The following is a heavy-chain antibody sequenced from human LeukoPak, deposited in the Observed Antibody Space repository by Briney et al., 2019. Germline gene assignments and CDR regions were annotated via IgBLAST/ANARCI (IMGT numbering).Heavy chain of an antibody. Sequence: PSETLSLTCTVSGGSISSNYWSWIRQPPGRGVEWIGYIYYSGSTNYNPSLKSRVTISVDTSRKQFSLNLRSVTAADTAVYYCARETYYRDSGGFVQFDNWGQGTLVTVSS. D-gene: IGHD3-22*01. CDR2: IYYSGST. CDR3: ARETYYRDSGGFVQFDN. V-gene: IGHV4-59*01. CDR1: GGSISSNY. J-gene: IGHJ4*02.